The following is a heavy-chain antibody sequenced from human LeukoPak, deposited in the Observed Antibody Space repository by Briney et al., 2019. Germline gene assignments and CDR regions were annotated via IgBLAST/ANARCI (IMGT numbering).Heavy chain of an antibody. V-gene: IGHV4-59*11. CDR2: IYYSGTT. D-gene: IGHD3-22*01. Sequence: SETLSLTCTVSGGSIGSHYWSWVRQPPGEGLEWIGYIYYSGTTSYNPSLKSRVTISVDTSKNQFSLKLSSVTAADTAVYYCARDYYDSRGEAFDIWGLGTMVTVSS. CDR1: GGSIGSHY. J-gene: IGHJ3*02. CDR3: ARDYYDSRGEAFDI.